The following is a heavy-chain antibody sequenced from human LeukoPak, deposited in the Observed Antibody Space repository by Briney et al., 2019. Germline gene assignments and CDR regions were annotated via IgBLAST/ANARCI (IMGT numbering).Heavy chain of an antibody. Sequence: PGGSLRLSCAASGFSFSSYAMSWVRQAPGKGLEWVSGISGSGGNTYYADSVKGRFTISRDNSKNTLYLQMNSLRAEDTAVYYCAKDRGSSVYYYYYMDVWGKGTTVTVSS. CDR3: AKDRGSSVYYYYYMDV. V-gene: IGHV3-23*01. CDR1: GFSFSSYA. CDR2: ISGSGGNT. D-gene: IGHD6-6*01. J-gene: IGHJ6*03.